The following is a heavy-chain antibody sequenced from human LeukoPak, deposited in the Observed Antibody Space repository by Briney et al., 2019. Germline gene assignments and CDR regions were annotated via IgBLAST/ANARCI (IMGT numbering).Heavy chain of an antibody. CDR3: ARDRTRQQLISRKEYYYMDV. CDR2: ISGSGDRT. J-gene: IGHJ6*03. V-gene: IGHV3-23*01. Sequence: GGSLRLSCAASGFTFSSSAMSWVRQAPGKGLQWVSSISGSGDRTYYADSVKGRFTISRDNSKNTLYLQMNSLRAEDTAVYYCARDRTRQQLISRKEYYYMDVWGKGTTVTISS. D-gene: IGHD4-11*01. CDR1: GFTFSSSA.